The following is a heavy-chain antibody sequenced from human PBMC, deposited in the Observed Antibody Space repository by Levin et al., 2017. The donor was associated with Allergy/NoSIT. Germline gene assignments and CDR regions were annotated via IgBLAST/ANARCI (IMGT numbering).Heavy chain of an antibody. V-gene: IGHV3-7*01. CDR1: GFTFRSYW. D-gene: IGHD4-17*01. Sequence: GGSLRLSCAASGFTFRSYWMAWVRQAPGKGLEWVANIKKDGSQTYYVDSLKGRFTISRDHAKNSLYLQMSSLRVEDTAVYYCARHGDNTFDYWGQGTLVTVSS. J-gene: IGHJ4*02. CDR2: IKKDGSQT. CDR3: ARHGDNTFDY.